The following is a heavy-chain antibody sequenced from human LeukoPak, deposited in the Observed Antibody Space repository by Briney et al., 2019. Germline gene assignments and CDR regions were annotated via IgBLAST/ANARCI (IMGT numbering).Heavy chain of an antibody. CDR1: GGSFSGYY. V-gene: IGHV4-34*01. Sequence: SETLSLTCAVYGGSFSGYYWSWIRQPPGKGLEWIGEINRSGSTNYNPSLKSRVTISVDTSKNQFSLKLSSVTAADTAVYYCARGGILLWFGELFGAFDIWGQGTMVTVSS. CDR3: ARGGILLWFGELFGAFDI. D-gene: IGHD3-10*01. J-gene: IGHJ3*02. CDR2: INRSGST.